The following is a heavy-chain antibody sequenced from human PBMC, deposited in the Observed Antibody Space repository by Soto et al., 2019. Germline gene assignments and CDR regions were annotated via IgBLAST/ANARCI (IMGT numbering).Heavy chain of an antibody. CDR1: GGSISSGGYY. CDR2: IYYSGRT. Sequence: QVQLQESGPGLVKPSQTLSLTCTVSGGSISSGGYYWSWIRQHPGQGLEWIGNIYYSGRTYYNPSLKSRVTISVDTSKNQFSLKVSSVTGADTAVYYCARVFSDSSSFFDPWVQGTLVTVSS. J-gene: IGHJ5*02. CDR3: ARVFSDSSSFFDP. V-gene: IGHV4-31*03. D-gene: IGHD6-13*01.